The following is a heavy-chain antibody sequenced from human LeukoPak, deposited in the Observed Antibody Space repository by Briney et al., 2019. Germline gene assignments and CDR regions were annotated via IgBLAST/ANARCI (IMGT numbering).Heavy chain of an antibody. Sequence: GGSLRLSCTASGFTFSSYEMNWVRQAPGKRLEWVAVIWNDGSETFHADSVKGRFRIARDNSKNTLYLQMNSLRAEDTAVYFCARDMGRAWYGPPDYWGQGTLVTVSS. V-gene: IGHV3-33*08. CDR2: IWNDGSET. J-gene: IGHJ4*02. CDR1: GFTFSSYE. CDR3: ARDMGRAWYGPPDY. D-gene: IGHD6-13*01.